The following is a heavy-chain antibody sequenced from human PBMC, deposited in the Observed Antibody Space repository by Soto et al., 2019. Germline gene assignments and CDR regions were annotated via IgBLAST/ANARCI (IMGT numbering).Heavy chain of an antibody. D-gene: IGHD2-15*01. J-gene: IGHJ6*02. V-gene: IGHV1-58*01. CDR2: IVVGSGNT. Sequence: GASVKVSCKASGFTFTSSAVQWVRQARGQRLEWVGWIVVGSGNTNYAQKFQERVTITRDMSTSTAYMELSSLRSEDTAVYYCAAMSGGSLLHYYYGMDVWGQGTTVTVSS. CDR1: GFTFTSSA. CDR3: AAMSGGSLLHYYYGMDV.